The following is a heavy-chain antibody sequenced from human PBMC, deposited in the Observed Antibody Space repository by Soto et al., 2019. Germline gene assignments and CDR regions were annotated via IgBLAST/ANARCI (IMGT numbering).Heavy chain of an antibody. CDR3: AKDRNYYDSSGYDY. V-gene: IGHV3-23*01. D-gene: IGHD3-22*01. CDR2: IIGSGGST. CDR1: GFTFNSDA. J-gene: IGHJ4*02. Sequence: VGSLRLSCAASGFTFNSDAMSWVRQAPGKGLEWVSTIIGSGGSTYYADSVKGRFSVSRDNSKNTLCRQMNSLRAANTAVYYCAKDRNYYDSSGYDYWGQGTLVTVSS.